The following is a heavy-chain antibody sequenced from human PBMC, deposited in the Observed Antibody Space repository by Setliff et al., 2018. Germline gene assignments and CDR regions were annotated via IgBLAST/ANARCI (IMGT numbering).Heavy chain of an antibody. J-gene: IGHJ6*03. D-gene: IGHD3-16*01. CDR3: ARGLEGKDYFYYMDV. CDR1: GGSISSSNW. V-gene: IGHV4-4*02. CDR2: IYHSGSI. Sequence: SSETLSLTCTVSGGSISSSNWWTWVRQPPGKGLEWIGEIYHSGSINYNPSLKSRVTMSVDKSKNQFSLKLTSVTAADTAVYYCARGLEGKDYFYYMDVWGKGNTVTVSS.